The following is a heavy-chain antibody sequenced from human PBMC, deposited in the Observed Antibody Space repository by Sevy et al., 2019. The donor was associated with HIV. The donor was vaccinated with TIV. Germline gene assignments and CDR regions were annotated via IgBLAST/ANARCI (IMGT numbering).Heavy chain of an antibody. CDR1: GFILSRYE. CDR3: ARDLPPSATTVAHFDY. Sequence: GGSLRLSCAASGFILSRYEMNWVRQAPGKGLEWVSYISHSGGAINYADSVKGRFTVSRDNAKNSLYLQMDSLRAEDTAVYYCARDLPPSATTVAHFDYWGQGTLVTVSS. D-gene: IGHD4-17*01. CDR2: ISHSGGAI. V-gene: IGHV3-48*03. J-gene: IGHJ4*02.